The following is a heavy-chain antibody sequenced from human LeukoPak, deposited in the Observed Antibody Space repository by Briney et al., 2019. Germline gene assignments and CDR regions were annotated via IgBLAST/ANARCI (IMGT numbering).Heavy chain of an antibody. CDR2: IIPILGIA. CDR3: ARDYCSSTSCYTPPPYYYYGMDV. CDR1: GGTFSSYA. V-gene: IGHV1-69*04. Sequence: SVKVSCKASGGTFSSYAISWLRQAPGQGLEWMGRIIPILGIANYAQKFQGRVTITADKSTSTAYMELSSLRSEDTAVYYCARDYCSSTSCYTPPPYYYYGMDVWGQGTTVTVSS. J-gene: IGHJ6*02. D-gene: IGHD2-2*02.